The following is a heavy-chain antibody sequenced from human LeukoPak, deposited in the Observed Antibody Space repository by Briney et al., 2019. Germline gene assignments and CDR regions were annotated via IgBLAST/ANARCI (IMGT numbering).Heavy chain of an antibody. CDR3: ARKGGDLLSYSFDY. CDR2: IYTSGST. J-gene: IGHJ4*02. V-gene: IGHV4-61*02. CDR1: GVSISSGSYY. Sequence: SETLSLTCTVSGVSISSGSYYWRWIRQPAGKGLEWIGRIYTSGSTNYNPSLKSRVTISLDTSKNQFSLKVSSVTAADTAVYYCARKGGDLLSYSFDYWGQGTLVTVSS. D-gene: IGHD2-2*01.